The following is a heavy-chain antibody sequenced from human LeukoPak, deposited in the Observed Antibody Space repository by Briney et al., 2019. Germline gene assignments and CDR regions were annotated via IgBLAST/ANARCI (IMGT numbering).Heavy chain of an antibody. CDR3: AKDRALGHDSSGYYYNRFGYFDY. D-gene: IGHD3-22*01. CDR1: GFTFSSYA. CDR2: ISGSGGST. J-gene: IGHJ4*02. Sequence: GGSLRLSCAASGFTFSSYAMSWVRQAPGKGLEWVSAISGSGGSTYYADSVKGRFTISRDNSKNTLYLQMNSLRAEDTAVYYCAKDRALGHDSSGYYYNRFGYFDYWGQGTLVTVSS. V-gene: IGHV3-23*01.